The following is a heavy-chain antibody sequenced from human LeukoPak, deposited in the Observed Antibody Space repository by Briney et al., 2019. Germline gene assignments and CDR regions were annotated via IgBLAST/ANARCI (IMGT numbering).Heavy chain of an antibody. J-gene: IGHJ4*02. CDR1: GFXFNNYR. D-gene: IGHD6-19*01. CDR3: ARSSGWGFDY. V-gene: IGHV3-7*04. CDR2: IKQDGSEK. Sequence: GGSLRLSCSASGFXFNNYRMSWVRQAPGKGLEWVAGIKQDGSEKYYVDSVKGRFTISRDNAESSLYLQMSSLRAEDTAVYYCARSSGWGFDYWGQGTLVTVSS.